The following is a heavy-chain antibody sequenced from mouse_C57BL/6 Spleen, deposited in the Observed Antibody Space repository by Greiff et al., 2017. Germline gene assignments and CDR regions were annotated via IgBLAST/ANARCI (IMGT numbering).Heavy chain of an antibody. Sequence: QVHVKQPGAELVKPGASVKLSCKASGYTFTSYWMHWVKQRPGQGLEWIGMIHPNSGSTNYNEKFKSKATLTVDKSSSTAYMQLSSLTSEDSAVYYCARGGYYDYDKGPDYWGQGTTLTVSS. J-gene: IGHJ2*01. D-gene: IGHD2-4*01. V-gene: IGHV1-64*01. CDR2: IHPNSGST. CDR3: ARGGYYDYDKGPDY. CDR1: GYTFTSYW.